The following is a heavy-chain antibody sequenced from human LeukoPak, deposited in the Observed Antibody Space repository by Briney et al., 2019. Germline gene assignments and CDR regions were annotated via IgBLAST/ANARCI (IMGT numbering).Heavy chain of an antibody. CDR2: ISGSGGST. CDR1: GFTFSRYA. J-gene: IGHJ6*04. Sequence: GGSLRLSCAASGFTFSRYAMSWVRQAPGKGLEWVSAISGSGGSTYYADSVKGRFTISRDNAKNSLYLQMNSLRAEDTAVYYCAREGVTMVRGVIITNWAVDVWGKGTTVTVSS. V-gene: IGHV3-23*01. CDR3: AREGVTMVRGVIITNWAVDV. D-gene: IGHD3-10*01.